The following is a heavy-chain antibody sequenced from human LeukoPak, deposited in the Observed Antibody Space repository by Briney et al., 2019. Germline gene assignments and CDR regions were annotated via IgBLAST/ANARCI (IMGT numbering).Heavy chain of an antibody. V-gene: IGHV4-34*01. CDR1: GGSFSGYY. CDR3: ARGHTGATPFDD. CDR2: INHSGST. D-gene: IGHD1-26*01. Sequence: SETLSLTCAVYGGSFSGYYWSWIRQPPGKGLEWIGEINHSGSTNYNPSLKSRVTISVDTSKNQFSLKLSSVTAADTAVYYCARGHTGATPFDDWGQGTLVTVSS. J-gene: IGHJ4*02.